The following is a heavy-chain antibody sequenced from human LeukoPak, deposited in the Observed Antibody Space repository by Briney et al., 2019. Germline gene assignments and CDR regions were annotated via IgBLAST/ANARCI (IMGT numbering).Heavy chain of an antibody. D-gene: IGHD1-20*01. J-gene: IGHJ4*02. V-gene: IGHV3-74*01. CDR3: LRDLNWSLDQ. CDR1: GFTFSNYM. Sequence: GGSLRLSCAASGFTFSNYMMHWVRQAPGKGLVWVSRTKSDGITITYADSVKGRFTTSRDNAKNTLYLQMNSLRAEDTAVYYCLRDLNWSLDQWGQGTLVTVSS. CDR2: TKSDGITI.